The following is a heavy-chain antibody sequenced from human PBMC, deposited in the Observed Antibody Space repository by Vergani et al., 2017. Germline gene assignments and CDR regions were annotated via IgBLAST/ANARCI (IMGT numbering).Heavy chain of an antibody. V-gene: IGHV3-30-3*01. Sequence: QVQLVESGGGVVQPGRSLRLSCAASGFTFSSYAMHWVRQAPGKGLEWVAVISYDGSNKYYADSGKGRFTISRDNSKNTLYLQMNSLRAEDTAVYYCARETSSPHDYWGQGTLVTVSS. J-gene: IGHJ4*02. CDR2: ISYDGSNK. CDR3: ARETSSPHDY. D-gene: IGHD1-1*01. CDR1: GFTFSSYA.